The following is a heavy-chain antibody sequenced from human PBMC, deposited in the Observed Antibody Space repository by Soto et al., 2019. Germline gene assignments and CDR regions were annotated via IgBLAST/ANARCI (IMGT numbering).Heavy chain of an antibody. CDR1: GFTFSSYS. CDR2: ISSSSSTI. D-gene: IGHD4-17*01. J-gene: IGHJ6*02. CDR3: ARSGIDLRGYYYYGMDV. Sequence: GGSLRLSCAASGFTFSSYSMNWVRQAPGKGLEWVSYISSSSSTIYYADSVKGRFTISRDNAKNSLYLQMNSLRDEDTAVYYCARSGIDLRGYYYYGMDVWGQGTTVTVSS. V-gene: IGHV3-48*02.